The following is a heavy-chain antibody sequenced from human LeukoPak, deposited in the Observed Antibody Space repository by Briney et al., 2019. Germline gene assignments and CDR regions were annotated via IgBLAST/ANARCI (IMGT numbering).Heavy chain of an antibody. CDR3: ARDYYYDSSGGFDY. V-gene: IGHV4-34*01. Sequence: SETLSLTCAVYGGSFSGYYWSWIRQPPGKGLEWIGEINHSGSTNYNPSLKSRVTISVDTSKNQFSLKLSSVTAADTAVYYCARDYYYDSSGGFDYWGQGTLVTVSS. CDR2: INHSGST. CDR1: GGSFSGYY. J-gene: IGHJ4*02. D-gene: IGHD3-22*01.